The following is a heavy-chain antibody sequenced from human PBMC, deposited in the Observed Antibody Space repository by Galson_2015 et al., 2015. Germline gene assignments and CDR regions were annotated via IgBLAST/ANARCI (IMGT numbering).Heavy chain of an antibody. CDR1: GFTFSSYA. Sequence: SLRLSCAASGFTFSSYAMSWVRQAPGKGLEWVSAIRGSGGSTYYADSVKGRFTISRDNSKNTLYLQMNSLRAEDTAVYYCAKDLGYYDFWSGSAFDIWGQGTMVTISS. CDR2: IRGSGGST. J-gene: IGHJ3*02. D-gene: IGHD3-3*01. CDR3: AKDLGYYDFWSGSAFDI. V-gene: IGHV3-23*01.